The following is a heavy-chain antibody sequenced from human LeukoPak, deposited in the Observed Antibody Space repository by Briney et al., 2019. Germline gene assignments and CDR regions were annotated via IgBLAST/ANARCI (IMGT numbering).Heavy chain of an antibody. CDR1: GFTFEDYG. J-gene: IGHJ4*02. CDR2: INWNGGST. V-gene: IGHV3-20*01. Sequence: GGSLRLSCAASGFTFEDYGMSWVRQAPGKGLEWVSGINWNGGSTGYADSVKGRFTISRDNAKNSLYLQMNSLRAEDTALYHCARGRSGSYSPFDYWGQGTLVTVSS. CDR3: ARGRSGSYSPFDY. D-gene: IGHD1-26*01.